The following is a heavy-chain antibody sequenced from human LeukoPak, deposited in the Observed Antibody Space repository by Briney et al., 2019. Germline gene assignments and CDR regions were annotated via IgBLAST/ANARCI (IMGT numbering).Heavy chain of an antibody. J-gene: IGHJ5*02. CDR3: ARGIRLRYCSSTSCYANWFDP. V-gene: IGHV4-59*01. Sequence: SETLSLTCTVSGGSISSYYWSWIRQPPGKGLEWIGYIYYSGSTNYNPSLKSRVTISVDTSKNQFSLKLSSVTAADTAVYYCARGIRLRYCSSTSCYANWFDPWGQGTLVTVSS. CDR1: GGSISSYY. D-gene: IGHD2-2*01. CDR2: IYYSGST.